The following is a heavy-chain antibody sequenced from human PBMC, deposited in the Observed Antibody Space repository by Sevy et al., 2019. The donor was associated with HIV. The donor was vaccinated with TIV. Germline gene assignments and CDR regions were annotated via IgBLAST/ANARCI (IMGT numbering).Heavy chain of an antibody. CDR1: GITFSSYG. CDR3: ASESVPYGDRDIAYY. J-gene: IGHJ4*02. CDR2: IRYDGSNK. Sequence: GGSLRLSCVVSGITFSSYGMHWVRQAPGKGLEWVAVIRYDGSNKYYADSVKGRFTISRDNSKKTLYLQMNSLRAEDTAVYYCASESVPYGDRDIAYYWGRGTLVTVSS. D-gene: IGHD4-17*01. V-gene: IGHV3-33*01.